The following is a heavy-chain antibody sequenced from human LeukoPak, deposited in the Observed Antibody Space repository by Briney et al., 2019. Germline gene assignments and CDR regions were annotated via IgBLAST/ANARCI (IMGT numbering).Heavy chain of an antibody. V-gene: IGHV3-74*03. CDR3: ARDQTQAGPTTVDY. CDR2: ISADGTNT. CDR1: GFTFSNSW. J-gene: IGHJ4*02. D-gene: IGHD1-14*01. Sequence: GGSLRLSCVASGFTFSNSWMHWVRQAPGKGLLWVSRISADGTNTKYADSVKGRFTISRDNAKNTLYLQMNTLRAEDTAVYYCARDQTQAGPTTVDYWGQGTLVTVSS.